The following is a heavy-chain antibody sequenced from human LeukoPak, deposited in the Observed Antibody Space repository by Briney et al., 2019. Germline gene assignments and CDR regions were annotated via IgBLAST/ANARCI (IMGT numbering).Heavy chain of an antibody. Sequence: PSETLSLTCNVSGASINTYYWSWIRQSAGGGLEFIGRVYTSGSPDYNPSLKSRVIMSADTSKNQSSLKLRSVTAADTALYYCARVGGPVPAALEDAFDLWGQGILVTVSS. CDR3: ARVGGPVPAALEDAFDL. J-gene: IGHJ3*01. V-gene: IGHV4-4*07. D-gene: IGHD2-15*01. CDR2: VYTSGSP. CDR1: GASINTYY.